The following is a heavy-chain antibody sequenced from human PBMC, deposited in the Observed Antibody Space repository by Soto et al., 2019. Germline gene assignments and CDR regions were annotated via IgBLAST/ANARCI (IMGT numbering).Heavy chain of an antibody. V-gene: IGHV4-4*02. D-gene: IGHD4-17*01. CDR1: GGSIITSNW. J-gene: IGHJ3*01. CDR2: SIHSGTA. Sequence: QVQLQESGPGLVKHSGTLSLTCAVSGGSIITSNWWTWVRQPPGKGLEWIGESIHSGTANYNPSLKSRVTISVDHSKNQFSLNLVSVTAADTAIYYCARLGPGATTVTTGAGFDVCGQGRMVTVSS. CDR3: ARLGPGATTVTTGAGFDV.